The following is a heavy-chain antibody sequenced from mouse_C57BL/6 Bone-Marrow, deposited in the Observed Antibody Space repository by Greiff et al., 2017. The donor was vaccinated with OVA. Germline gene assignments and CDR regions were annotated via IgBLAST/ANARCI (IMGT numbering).Heavy chain of an antibody. Sequence: EVKLVESGPVLVKPGASVKMSCKASGYTFTDYYMNWVKQSHGKSLEWIGVINPYNGGTSYNQKFKGKATLTVDKSSSTAYMELNSLTSEDSAVYYCARRGSNYNFDYWGQGTTLTVSS. D-gene: IGHD2-5*01. J-gene: IGHJ2*01. CDR2: INPYNGGT. CDR3: ARRGSNYNFDY. V-gene: IGHV1-19*01. CDR1: GYTFTDYY.